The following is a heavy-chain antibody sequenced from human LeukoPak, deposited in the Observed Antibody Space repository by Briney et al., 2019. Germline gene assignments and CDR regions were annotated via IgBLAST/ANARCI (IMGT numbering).Heavy chain of an antibody. CDR1: GFTFSTYA. CDR3: ARGAWTATQPIND. V-gene: IGHV3-30*04. J-gene: IGHJ4*02. Sequence: PGGSLRLSCAASGFTFSTYAMHWVRQAPAKGLDWVAVISNDGRDKYYADSVKGRFTISRDNSKNTLDLQMNSLRVDDTAVYYWARGAWTATQPINDWGQGTLVTVSS. CDR2: ISNDGRDK. D-gene: IGHD2-21*02.